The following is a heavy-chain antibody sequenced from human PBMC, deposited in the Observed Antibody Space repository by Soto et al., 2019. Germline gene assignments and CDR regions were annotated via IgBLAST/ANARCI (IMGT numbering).Heavy chain of an antibody. CDR1: GFNFSNSD. V-gene: IGHV3-30*09. CDR2: ISSDGLKK. D-gene: IGHD4-17*01. J-gene: IGHJ2*01. CDR3: SRAGGDYLHWYFDL. Sequence: QVQLVESGGGVVQPGRSLRLSCAASGFNFSNSDINWVRQAPGKGLEWVAGISSDGLKKYDVGDVRGLIANYRDNSKNTVYVEKNTLRPEDTAVYYCSRAGGDYLHWYFDLWGRGALGIVS.